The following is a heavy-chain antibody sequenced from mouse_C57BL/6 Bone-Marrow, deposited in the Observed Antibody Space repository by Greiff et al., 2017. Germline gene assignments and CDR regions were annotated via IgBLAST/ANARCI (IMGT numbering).Heavy chain of an antibody. Sequence: EVQLMESGGDLVKPGCSLKLSCAASGFTFSSYGMSWVRQTPDKRLAWVATISSGGSYTYSPDSVKGRFTISRDDAKNTLYLHMSSLKSEDTAMYYCARHYDYDAMDYWGQGTSVTVSS. J-gene: IGHJ4*01. V-gene: IGHV5-6*01. CDR1: GFTFSSYG. CDR2: ISSGGSYT. CDR3: ARHYDYDAMDY.